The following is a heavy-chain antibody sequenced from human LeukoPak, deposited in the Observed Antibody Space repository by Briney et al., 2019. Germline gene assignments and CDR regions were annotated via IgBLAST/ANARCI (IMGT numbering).Heavy chain of an antibody. CDR2: IKSKTDGGTT. J-gene: IGHJ4*02. V-gene: IGHV3-15*01. D-gene: IGHD3-22*01. Sequence: GGSLRLSCAASGFTFSNAWMSWVRQAPGKGLEWVGRIKSKTDGGTTDYAAPVKGRFTISRDDSKNTLYLQVNSLKTEDTAVYYCTAEYYYDSSGHDYWGQGTLVTVSS. CDR3: TAEYYYDSSGHDY. CDR1: GFTFSNAW.